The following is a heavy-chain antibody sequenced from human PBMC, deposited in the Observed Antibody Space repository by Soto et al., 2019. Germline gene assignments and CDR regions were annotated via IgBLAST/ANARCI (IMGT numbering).Heavy chain of an antibody. D-gene: IGHD1-1*01. Sequence: QVQLVQSGAEVKKPGSSVKVSCKASGGTFSSYAISWVRQAPGQGLEWMGGIIPIFGTANYAQKFQGRVTITADDSTSTAYMELSSLRSEDTAVYYCARGPRPTYTYYYSGMDVWGQVTTVTVSS. CDR2: IIPIFGTA. CDR3: ARGPRPTYTYYYSGMDV. V-gene: IGHV1-69*12. J-gene: IGHJ6*02. CDR1: GGTFSSYA.